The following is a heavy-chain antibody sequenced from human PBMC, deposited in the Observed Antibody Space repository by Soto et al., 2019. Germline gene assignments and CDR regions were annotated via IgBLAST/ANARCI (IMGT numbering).Heavy chain of an antibody. Sequence: QVQLQESGPGLVKPSETVSVTCNVSGGSTSGYYWTWIRQSPGKGLEWIGYIHSSGTTTYIPSLKSRVTISIDTSKNQVYLRVTSVTAADTAIYYCARHKKWAEQGWFAPWGQGTQVTVSS. CDR3: ARHKKWAEQGWFAP. CDR2: IHSSGTT. D-gene: IGHD1-26*01. V-gene: IGHV4-59*01. J-gene: IGHJ5*02. CDR1: GGSTSGYY.